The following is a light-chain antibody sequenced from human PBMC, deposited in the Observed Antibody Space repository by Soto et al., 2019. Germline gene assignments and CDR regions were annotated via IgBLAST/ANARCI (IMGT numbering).Light chain of an antibody. J-gene: IGKJ1*01. CDR2: DAS. CDR3: HQANSFPRT. V-gene: IGKV1-12*01. Sequence: DIQMTQSPSSVSASVGDRVTITCRASQGISSWLAWYQKKPGKAPNLMIYDASSVQSGVPSRFSDNRSGTEFTLTNSSLQPEDFETYYCHQANSFPRTFGKRTKVELQ. CDR1: QGISSW.